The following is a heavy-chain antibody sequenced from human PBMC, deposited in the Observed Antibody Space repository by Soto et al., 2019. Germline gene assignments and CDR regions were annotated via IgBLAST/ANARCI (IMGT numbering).Heavy chain of an antibody. J-gene: IGHJ4*02. CDR2: INHSGST. D-gene: IGHD5-12*01. V-gene: IGHV4-34*01. CDR3: ARTRWLLYYFDY. CDR1: GGSFSGYY. Sequence: QVQLQQWGAGLLKPSETLSLTYAVYGGSFSGYYWSWIRQPPGKGLEWIGEINHSGSTNYNPSLKSRVTISVDTSKNQFSLKLSSVTAADTAVYYCARTRWLLYYFDYWGQGTLVTVSS.